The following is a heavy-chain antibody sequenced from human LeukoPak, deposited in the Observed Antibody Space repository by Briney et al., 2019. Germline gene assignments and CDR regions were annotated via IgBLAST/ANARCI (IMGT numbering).Heavy chain of an antibody. CDR2: IYHSGST. J-gene: IGHJ6*03. D-gene: IGHD1-14*01. V-gene: IGHV4-39*07. CDR1: GGSISSGTYY. Sequence: SETLSLTCTVSGGSISSGTYYWAWIRQPPGRGLEWIGTIYHSGSTYYNPSLKTRVTISVDTSNTQFSLNLTSLTAADTAVYYCARDRKYYYHMDVWGKGTTVTVSS. CDR3: ARDRKYYYHMDV.